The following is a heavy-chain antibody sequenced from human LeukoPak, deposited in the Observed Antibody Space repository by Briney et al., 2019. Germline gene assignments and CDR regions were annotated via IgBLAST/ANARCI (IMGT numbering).Heavy chain of an antibody. CDR1: GFTVSSNY. V-gene: IGHV3-66*01. Sequence: QPGGSLRLSCAASGFTVSSNYMSWVRQAPGKGLEWVSVIYSGGSTYHADSVKGRFAISRDNSKNTLYLQMNSLRAEDTAVYYCARDSSGYPAFDIWGQGTMVTVSS. CDR3: ARDSSGYPAFDI. J-gene: IGHJ3*02. D-gene: IGHD3-22*01. CDR2: IYSGGST.